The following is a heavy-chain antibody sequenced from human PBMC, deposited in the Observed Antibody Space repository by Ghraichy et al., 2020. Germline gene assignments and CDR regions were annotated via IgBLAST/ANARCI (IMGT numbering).Heavy chain of an antibody. CDR2: ISWNSGSI. J-gene: IGHJ6*02. CDR3: TKDISGSYGVGYYGMDV. V-gene: IGHV3-9*01. D-gene: IGHD1-26*01. CDR1: GFTFDDYA. Sequence: SLRLSCAASGFTFDDYAMHWVRQAPGKGLEWVSGISWNSGSIGYADSVKGRFTISRDNAKNSLYLQMNSLRAEDTALYYCTKDISGSYGVGYYGMDVWGQGTTVTVSS.